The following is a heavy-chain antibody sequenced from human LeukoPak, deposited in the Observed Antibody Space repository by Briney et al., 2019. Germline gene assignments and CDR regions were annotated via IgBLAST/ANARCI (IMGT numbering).Heavy chain of an antibody. CDR2: IYPGDSDT. V-gene: IGHV5-51*01. CDR1: GYTFSSYW. Sequence: GESLRISCKGSGYTFSSYWIDWVRQMPGKGLEWMGIIYPGDSDTRYSPSLQGQATISVDTSIGTAYLQWSSLKASDTAIYYCARQNDFRLDYWGQGTLVTVSS. CDR3: ARQNDFRLDY. D-gene: IGHD3-3*01. J-gene: IGHJ4*02.